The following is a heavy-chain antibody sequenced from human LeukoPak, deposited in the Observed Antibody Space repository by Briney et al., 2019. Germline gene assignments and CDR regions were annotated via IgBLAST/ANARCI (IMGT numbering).Heavy chain of an antibody. CDR1: GGSISSSSYY. CDR3: ARFSSITMVRGVIGY. CDR2: IYYSGST. J-gene: IGHJ4*02. Sequence: SETLSLTCTVSGGSISSSSYYWGWIRQPPGKGLEWIGSIYYSGSTYYNPSLKSRVTISVDTSKNQFSLKLSSVTAADTAMYYCARFSSITMVRGVIGYWGQGTLVTVSS. D-gene: IGHD3-10*01. V-gene: IGHV4-39*01.